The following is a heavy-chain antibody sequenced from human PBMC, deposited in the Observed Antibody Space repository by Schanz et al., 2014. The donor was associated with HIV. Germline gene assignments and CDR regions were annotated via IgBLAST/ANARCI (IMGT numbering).Heavy chain of an antibody. CDR2: VSGYKGTT. D-gene: IGHD3-3*01. CDR1: GYSFTTYG. J-gene: IGHJ4*02. Sequence: QVQLVQSGAEVKKPGASVRVSCKASGYSFTTYGITWVRQAPGQGLEWMGWVSGYKGTTNYAQNLQDRVTMTTDTSTTTAFMELRSLRSDDTAVYYCARFSIFGVIIRPLDYWGQGTLVTVSS. CDR3: ARFSIFGVIIRPLDY. V-gene: IGHV1-18*01.